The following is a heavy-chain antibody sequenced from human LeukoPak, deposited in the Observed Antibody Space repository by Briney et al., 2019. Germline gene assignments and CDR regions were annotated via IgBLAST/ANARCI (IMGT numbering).Heavy chain of an antibody. CDR3: AKSGRSGELFIDFDY. J-gene: IGHJ4*02. V-gene: IGHV3-30*18. CDR1: GFTFSSYA. Sequence: GGSLRLSCAASGFTFSSYAMHWVRQAPGKGLEWVAVISYDGSNKYYADSVKGRFTISRDNSKNTLYLQMNSLRAEDTAVYYCAKSGRSGELFIDFDYWGQGALVTVSS. D-gene: IGHD3-10*01. CDR2: ISYDGSNK.